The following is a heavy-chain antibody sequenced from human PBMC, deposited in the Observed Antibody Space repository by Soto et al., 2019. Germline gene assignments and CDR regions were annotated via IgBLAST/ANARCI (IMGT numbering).Heavy chain of an antibody. CDR2: IKLSGGST. Sequence: GASVKVSCKASGYTFTSYYMHWVRQAPGQGLKWMGIIKLSGGSTSYAQKFQCRVTMTSDTSTSTVYMELSSLRSEDTVVYYCARDGESRDGYNFDAFDIWGQGTMVTVSS. CDR3: ARDGESRDGYNFDAFDI. J-gene: IGHJ3*02. V-gene: IGHV1-46*01. D-gene: IGHD5-12*01. CDR1: GYTFTSYY.